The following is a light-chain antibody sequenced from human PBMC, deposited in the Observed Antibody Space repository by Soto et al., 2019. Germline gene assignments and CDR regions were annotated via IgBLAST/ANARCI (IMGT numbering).Light chain of an antibody. J-gene: IGKJ4*01. CDR1: QSVGSY. CDR3: QQRSDSPLT. V-gene: IGKV3-11*01. Sequence: ETVLTQSPATLSLSPGQRATFSCRASQSVGSYLAWYHQKPGKAPRLLIYDASNRATGIPARFSGSGSGTDFALTITSLEPEDFAVYFCQQRSDSPLTFGGGTKLEI. CDR2: DAS.